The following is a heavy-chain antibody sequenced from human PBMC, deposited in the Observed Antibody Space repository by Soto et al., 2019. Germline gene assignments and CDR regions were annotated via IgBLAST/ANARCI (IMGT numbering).Heavy chain of an antibody. CDR3: TREPPSHDYIWGSYRPFDY. Sequence: GGSLRLSCTASGFTFGDYAMSWSRQAPGKGLEWVGFIRSKAYGGTTEYAASVKGRFTISRDDSKSIAYLQMNSLKTEDTAVYYCTREPPSHDYIWGSYRPFDYWGQGTLVTVSS. J-gene: IGHJ4*02. CDR1: GFTFGDYA. CDR2: IRSKAYGGTT. V-gene: IGHV3-49*03. D-gene: IGHD3-16*02.